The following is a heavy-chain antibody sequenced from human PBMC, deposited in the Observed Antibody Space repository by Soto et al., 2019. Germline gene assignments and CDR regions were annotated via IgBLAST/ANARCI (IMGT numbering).Heavy chain of an antibody. CDR1: GGSISSSNW. Sequence: SETLSLTCAVSGGSISSSNWWSWVRQPPGKRLEWIGEIYHSGSTNYNPSLKSRVTISVDKSKNQFSLKLSSVTAADTAVYYCARLTKPTPTLKKTYYFDYWGQGTLVTVCS. CDR2: IYHSGST. D-gene: IGHD3-9*01. CDR3: ARLTKPTPTLKKTYYFDY. J-gene: IGHJ4*02. V-gene: IGHV4-4*02.